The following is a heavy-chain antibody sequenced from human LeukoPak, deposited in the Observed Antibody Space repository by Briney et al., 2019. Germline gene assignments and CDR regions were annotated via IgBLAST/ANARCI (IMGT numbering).Heavy chain of an antibody. Sequence: SVKVSCKASGYTFTSYGISWVRQAPGQGLEWMGGIIPIFGTANYAQKFQGRVTITADESTSTAYMELSSLRSEDTAVYYCARDQIAAAGVHYMDVWGKGTTVTIPS. CDR2: IIPIFGTA. CDR1: GYTFTSYG. CDR3: ARDQIAAAGVHYMDV. V-gene: IGHV1-69*13. D-gene: IGHD6-13*01. J-gene: IGHJ6*03.